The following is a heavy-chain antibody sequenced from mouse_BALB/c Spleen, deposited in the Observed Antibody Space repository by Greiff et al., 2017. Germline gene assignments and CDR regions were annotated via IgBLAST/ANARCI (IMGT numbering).Heavy chain of an antibody. J-gene: IGHJ4*01. CDR1: GFSLSTSGMG. V-gene: IGHV8-8*01. CDR3: ARMRDSGFGPSMDY. CDR2: IWWDDDK. D-gene: IGHD1-3*01. Sequence: QVTLKESGPGILQPSQTLSLTCSFSGFSLSTSGMGVGWIRQPSGKGLEWLAHIWWDDDKRYNPALKSRLTISKDTSSNQVFLKIASVDTADTATYYCARMRDSGFGPSMDYWGQGTSVTVSS.